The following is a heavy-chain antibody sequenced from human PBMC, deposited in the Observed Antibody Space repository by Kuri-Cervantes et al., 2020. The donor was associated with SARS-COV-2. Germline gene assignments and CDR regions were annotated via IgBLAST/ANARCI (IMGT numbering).Heavy chain of an antibody. J-gene: IGHJ5*02. CDR1: GASMSDPMSHYY. CDR3: ATKLFGEHWFDP. Sequence: SETLSLTCTVSGASMSDPMSHYYWNWIRLTPGKGLEWIGYIFHTGSNSQNPSLKSRVTISLDTSKNQFSLSLNSATPADTAVYYCATKLFGEHWFDPWGQGILVTVSS. D-gene: IGHD3-10*01. CDR2: IFHTGSN. V-gene: IGHV4-61*01.